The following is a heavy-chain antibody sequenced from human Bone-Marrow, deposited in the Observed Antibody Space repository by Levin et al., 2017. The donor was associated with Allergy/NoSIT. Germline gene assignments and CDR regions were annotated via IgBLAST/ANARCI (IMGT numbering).Heavy chain of an antibody. CDR1: GFTFSSYG. Sequence: GESLKISCAASGFTFSSYGMHWVRQAPGKGLEWVAVISYDGSNKYYADSVKGRFTISRDNSKNTLYLQMNSLRAEDTAVYYCAKSRIAAAGTGVPDFDYWGQGTLVTVSS. CDR3: AKSRIAAAGTGVPDFDY. J-gene: IGHJ4*02. V-gene: IGHV3-30*18. CDR2: ISYDGSNK. D-gene: IGHD6-13*01.